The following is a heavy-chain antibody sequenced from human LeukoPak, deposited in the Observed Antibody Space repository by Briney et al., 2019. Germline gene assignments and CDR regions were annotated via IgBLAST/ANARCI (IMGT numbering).Heavy chain of an antibody. V-gene: IGHV1-18*01. Sequence: ASVKVSCKDSGYTFTNYGVSWVRQAPGQGLEWMGWITVDNGNTHYAQNFQGRVTMTTDTSTSTVYMELRSLRSDDTAVYYCARSAGYDYVWKSYRYYDFWGQGTLVTVSS. CDR3: ARSAGYDYVWKSYRYYDF. CDR2: ITVDNGNT. J-gene: IGHJ4*02. CDR1: GYTFTNYG. D-gene: IGHD3-16*02.